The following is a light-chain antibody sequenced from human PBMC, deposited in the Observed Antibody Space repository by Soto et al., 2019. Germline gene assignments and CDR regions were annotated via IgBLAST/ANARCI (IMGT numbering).Light chain of an antibody. V-gene: IGLV1-40*01. CDR1: SSNIGSFYD. CDR2: GDN. CDR3: QSYDNSLSHVV. Sequence: QSVLTQPPSVSGAPGQRVTIPCTGSSSNIGSFYDVHWYQQLPGTVPKLLIYGDNNRPSGVPDRFSGSKSGTSASLAITGLQPENEADYYCQSYDNSLSHVVFGGGTQLTVL. J-gene: IGLJ2*01.